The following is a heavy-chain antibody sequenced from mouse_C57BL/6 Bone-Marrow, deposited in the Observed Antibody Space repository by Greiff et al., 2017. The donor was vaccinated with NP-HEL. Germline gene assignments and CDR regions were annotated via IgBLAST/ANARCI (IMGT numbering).Heavy chain of an antibody. CDR1: GYTFTSYW. Sequence: QVHVKQPGAELVKPGASVKMSCKASGYTFTSYWITWVKQRPGQGLEWIGDIYPGSGSTNYNEKFKSKATLTVDTSSSTAYMQLSSLTSEDSAVYYCALPWYFDVWGTGTTVTVSS. J-gene: IGHJ1*03. CDR3: ALPWYFDV. D-gene: IGHD5-5*01. CDR2: IYPGSGST. V-gene: IGHV1-55*01.